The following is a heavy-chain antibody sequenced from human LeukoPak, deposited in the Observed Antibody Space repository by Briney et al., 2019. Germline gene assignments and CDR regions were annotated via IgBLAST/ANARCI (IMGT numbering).Heavy chain of an antibody. V-gene: IGHV4-59*08. J-gene: IGHJ5*02. Sequence: PSETLSLTCAVSGGSVYSYYWSWIRHPPGKGLEWIAYVNSSGSADYNASLRSRVTLSVDTSKNQVTLRLTSVTAADTAVYYCARLSDVYSGTHLLDPWGKGTLVTVSS. CDR3: ARLSDVYSGTHLLDP. CDR1: GGSVYSYY. CDR2: VNSSGSA. D-gene: IGHD1-26*01.